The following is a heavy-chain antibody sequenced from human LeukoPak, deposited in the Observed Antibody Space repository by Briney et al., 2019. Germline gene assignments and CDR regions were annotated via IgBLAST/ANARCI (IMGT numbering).Heavy chain of an antibody. V-gene: IGHV3-53*01. J-gene: IGHJ4*02. CDR2: IYSGGST. CDR1: GFTFSSYA. Sequence: PGGSLRLSCAASGFTFSSYAMSWVRQAPGKGLEWVSVIYSGGSTYYADSVKGRFTTSRDNSKNTLYLQMSSLRAEDTAVYYCVRRHDYGDYWGQGTLVTVSS. CDR3: VRRHDYGDY.